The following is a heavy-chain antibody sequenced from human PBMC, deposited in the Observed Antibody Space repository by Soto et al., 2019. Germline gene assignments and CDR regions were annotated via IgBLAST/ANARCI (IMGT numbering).Heavy chain of an antibody. CDR2: IYWDDDK. J-gene: IGHJ4*02. CDR1: GFSLSTSGVG. Sequence: QITLKESGPTLVKPTQTLTLTCTFSGFSLSTSGVGVGWIRQPPGKALEWLALIYWDDDKRYSPSLKSRLTITKDTSKNKVVLTMTNMDPVDTATYYCTHRQTYCGGNCYSGFDYWGQGTLVTVSS. V-gene: IGHV2-5*02. CDR3: THRQTYCGGNCYSGFDY. D-gene: IGHD2-21*02.